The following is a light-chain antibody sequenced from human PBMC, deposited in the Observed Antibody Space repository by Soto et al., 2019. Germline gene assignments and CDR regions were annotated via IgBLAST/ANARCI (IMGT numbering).Light chain of an antibody. CDR2: AAS. CDR3: QQNYRATPWT. J-gene: IGKJ1*01. V-gene: IGKV1-6*01. Sequence: IQLTQSPCSVSASVGDRVTITCRASQAIRNDLVWFQQKPGKAPILLIYAASTLQSGVPPRFSGSGSGTDFTLNISSLQPDDFATYYCQQNYRATPWTFGQGTKVDIK. CDR1: QAIRND.